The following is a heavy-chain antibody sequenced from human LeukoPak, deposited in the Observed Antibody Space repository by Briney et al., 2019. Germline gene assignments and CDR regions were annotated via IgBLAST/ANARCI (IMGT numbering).Heavy chain of an antibody. CDR1: GFTFSSYG. Sequence: GGSLRLSCAASGFTFSSYGMSWVRQAPGKGLEWVSAISGSGGSTYYADSVKGRFTISRDNAKNSLYLQMNSLRVEGTAVYYCARGGAARPDFWGQGTLVTVSS. V-gene: IGHV3-23*01. CDR3: ARGGAARPDF. CDR2: ISGSGGST. J-gene: IGHJ4*02. D-gene: IGHD6-6*01.